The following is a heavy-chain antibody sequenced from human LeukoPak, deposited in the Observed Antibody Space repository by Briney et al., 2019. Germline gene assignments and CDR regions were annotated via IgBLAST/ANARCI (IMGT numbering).Heavy chain of an antibody. D-gene: IGHD6-19*01. CDR2: ISAYNGNT. Sequence: ASVKVSCKASGYTFTSYGISWVRQAPGQGLEWMGWISAYNGNTNYAQKLQGRVTMTTDTSTSTAYMELRSLRSDDTAVYYCPTLAGTEIEADAFDIWGQGTMVTVSS. J-gene: IGHJ3*02. V-gene: IGHV1-18*01. CDR1: GYTFTSYG. CDR3: PTLAGTEIEADAFDI.